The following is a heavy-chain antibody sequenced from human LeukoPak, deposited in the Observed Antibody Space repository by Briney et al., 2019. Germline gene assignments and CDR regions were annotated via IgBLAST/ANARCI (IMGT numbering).Heavy chain of an antibody. Sequence: ASVKVSCKASGYTFTSYYMHWVRQAPGQGLEWMGIINPSGGSTSYAQKFQGRVTMTRDMSTSTVYMELSSLRSEDTAVYYCARDLHSGSYYVPTPYFDYWGQGTLVTVSS. V-gene: IGHV1-46*01. D-gene: IGHD1-26*01. CDR1: GYTFTSYY. CDR3: ARDLHSGSYYVPTPYFDY. CDR2: INPSGGST. J-gene: IGHJ4*02.